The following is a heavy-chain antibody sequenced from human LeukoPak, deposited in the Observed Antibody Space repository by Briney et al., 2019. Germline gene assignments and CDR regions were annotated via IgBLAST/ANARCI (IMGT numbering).Heavy chain of an antibody. CDR3: ASGTMARGACLDY. V-gene: IGHV1-69*05. D-gene: IGHD3-10*01. CDR1: GGTFSSYA. CDR2: IIPIFGTA. J-gene: IGHJ4*02. Sequence: SVKVSCKASGGTFSSYAISWVRQAPGQGLEWMGRIIPIFGTANYAQKFQGRVTITTDESTSTAYMELSSLRSEDTAVYYCASGTMARGACLDYWGQGTLVTVSS.